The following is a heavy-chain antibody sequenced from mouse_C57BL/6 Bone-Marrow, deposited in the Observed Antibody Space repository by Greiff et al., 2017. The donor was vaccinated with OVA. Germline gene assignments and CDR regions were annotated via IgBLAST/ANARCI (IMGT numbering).Heavy chain of an antibody. CDR2: ISDGGSYT. CDR3: AREGAAQAPDYFDY. V-gene: IGHV5-4*01. CDR1: GFTFSSYA. Sequence: DVQLQESGGGLVKPGGSLKLSCAASGFTFSSYAMSWVRQTPEKRLEWVATISDGGSYTYYPDNVKGRFTISRDNAKNNLYLQMSHLKSEDTAMYYCAREGAAQAPDYFDYWGQGTTLTVSS. D-gene: IGHD3-2*02. J-gene: IGHJ2*01.